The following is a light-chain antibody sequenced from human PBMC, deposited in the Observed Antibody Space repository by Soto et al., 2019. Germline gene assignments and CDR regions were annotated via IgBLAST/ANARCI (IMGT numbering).Light chain of an antibody. CDR1: QSINTN. Sequence: PGERATLSCRASQSINTNLAWXXQSPXRXXXXXXYHASTRATGIPDRFSGSGSGTEFTLNISSLQSEDFAVYYCQQYTVWPFTFGGGTRWIS. J-gene: IGKJ4*01. V-gene: IGKV3-15*01. CDR2: HAS. CDR3: QQYTVWPFT.